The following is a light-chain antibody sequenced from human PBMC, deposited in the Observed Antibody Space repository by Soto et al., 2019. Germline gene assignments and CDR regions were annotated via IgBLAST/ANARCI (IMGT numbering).Light chain of an antibody. J-gene: IGKJ3*01. CDR2: DAS. V-gene: IGKV1-33*01. CDR1: QDISNY. Sequence: DIQMTQPPSSLSASVGDRVTITCEASQDISNYLNWYRQKPGKAPKLLIYDASNLETGVPSRFSGSGSGTDFTFTISSLQPEDIATYYCQQYDNLPSVFGPGTKVDIK. CDR3: QQYDNLPSV.